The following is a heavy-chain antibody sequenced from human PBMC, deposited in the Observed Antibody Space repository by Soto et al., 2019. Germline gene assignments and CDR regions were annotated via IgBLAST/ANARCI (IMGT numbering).Heavy chain of an antibody. CDR2: ISFDGLKK. Sequence: GGSLRVSCAASGLTFRSHGMHWVRQAPGKGLEWVAVISFDGLKKYYADSVKGRFTISRDNSNTTLFLQMNTLRPEDTAVYYCAQDRSGSYPFYYGMDVWGQGTTVTVSS. J-gene: IGHJ6*02. V-gene: IGHV3-30*18. CDR1: GLTFRSHG. CDR3: AQDRSGSYPFYYGMDV. D-gene: IGHD1-26*01.